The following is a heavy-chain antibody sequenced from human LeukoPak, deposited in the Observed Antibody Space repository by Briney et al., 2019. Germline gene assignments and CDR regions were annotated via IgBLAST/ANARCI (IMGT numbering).Heavy chain of an antibody. D-gene: IGHD3-3*01. CDR1: GFAFSSYA. CDR3: AKDGPYYDFWSGYSDTNYYYYYMDV. J-gene: IGHJ6*03. V-gene: IGHV3-23*01. Sequence: QSGGSLRLSCAASGFAFSSYAMSWVRQAPGQGLEWVSSISGSGSGGRTYYADSVKGRFTISRDTSKNTLYLQMNSLRAEDTAVYYCAKDGPYYDFWSGYSDTNYYYYYMDVWGKGTTVTVSS. CDR2: ISGSGSGGRT.